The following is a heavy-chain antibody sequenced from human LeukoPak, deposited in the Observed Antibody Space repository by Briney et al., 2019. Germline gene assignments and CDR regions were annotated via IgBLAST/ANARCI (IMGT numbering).Heavy chain of an antibody. D-gene: IGHD5-18*01. CDR2: MNPNSGNT. CDR1: GYTFTSYD. CDR3: ARVQLWSPYYYYYYMDV. J-gene: IGHJ6*03. Sequence: GASVKVTCKASGYTFTSYDINWVRQATGQGLEWMGWMNPNSGNTGYAQKFQGRVTITRNTSISTAYMELSSLRSEDTAVYYCARVQLWSPYYYYYYMDVWGKGTTVTVSS. V-gene: IGHV1-8*03.